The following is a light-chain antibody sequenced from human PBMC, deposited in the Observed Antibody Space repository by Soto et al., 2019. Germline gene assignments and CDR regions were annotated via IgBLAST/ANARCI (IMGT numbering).Light chain of an antibody. CDR1: SSNIGAGFD. CDR3: QSFWL. J-gene: IGLJ7*01. V-gene: IGLV1-40*01. CDR2: GDT. Sequence: QSVLTQPPSVSGAPGQRVTISCNRSSSNIGAGFDVHWYQQFPGTAPKLLIYGDTIRPSGVPDRFSVSKSGTSASLAITGLQAEDEADYYCQSFWLFGGGTQLTVL.